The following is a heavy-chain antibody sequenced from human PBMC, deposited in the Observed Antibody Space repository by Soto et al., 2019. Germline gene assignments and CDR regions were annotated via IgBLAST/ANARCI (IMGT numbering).Heavy chain of an antibody. D-gene: IGHD2-15*01. J-gene: IGHJ6*02. V-gene: IGHV1-69*13. CDR1: GGTFSSYA. Sequence: SVKVSCKASGGTFSSYAISWVRQAPGQGLEWMGGIIPIFGTANYAQKFQGRVTITADESTSTAYMELSSLRSEDTAVYYCASPWAVVAPYYYYYYGMDVWGQGTTVTVSS. CDR2: IIPIFGTA. CDR3: ASPWAVVAPYYYYYYGMDV.